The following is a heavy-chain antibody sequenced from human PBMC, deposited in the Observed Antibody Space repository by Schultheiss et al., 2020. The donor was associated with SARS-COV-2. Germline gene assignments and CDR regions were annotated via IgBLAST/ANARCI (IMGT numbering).Heavy chain of an antibody. V-gene: IGHV4-59*12. Sequence: SETLSLTCTVSGGSISSYYWSWIRQHPGKGLEWIGYIYYSGSTNYNPSLKSRVTISVDTSKNQFSLKLSSVTAADTAVYYCAREGYSSSYYFDYWGQGTLVTVSS. CDR2: IYYSGST. CDR3: AREGYSSSYYFDY. CDR1: GGSISSYY. J-gene: IGHJ4*02. D-gene: IGHD6-6*01.